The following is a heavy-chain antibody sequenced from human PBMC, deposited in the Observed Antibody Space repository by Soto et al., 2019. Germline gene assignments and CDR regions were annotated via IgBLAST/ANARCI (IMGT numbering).Heavy chain of an antibody. CDR1: GFTFSSYW. J-gene: IGHJ6*03. CDR3: ARDSMGYGDYYYYYYYMDV. Sequence: EVQLVESGGGLVQPGGSLRLSCAASGFTFSSYWMHWVRQAPGKGLVWVSRINSDGSSTSYADSVKGRFTISRDNAKNTLYLQMNSLRAEDTAVYYCARDSMGYGDYYYYYYYMDVWGKGTTVTVSS. CDR2: INSDGSST. D-gene: IGHD4-17*01. V-gene: IGHV3-74*01.